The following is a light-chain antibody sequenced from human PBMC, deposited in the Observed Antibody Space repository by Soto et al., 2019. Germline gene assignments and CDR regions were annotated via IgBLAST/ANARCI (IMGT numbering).Light chain of an antibody. Sequence: DIQMTQSPSTLSASVRDRVTITCRASQSIGSWLAWHQQEPGKAPKLLIYKASSLKSGVPSRFSGSGSGTEFTLSISSLQPDDSATYYCQQYDSYHLTFGGGTQVEIK. CDR2: KAS. CDR3: QQYDSYHLT. J-gene: IGKJ4*01. V-gene: IGKV1-5*03. CDR1: QSIGSW.